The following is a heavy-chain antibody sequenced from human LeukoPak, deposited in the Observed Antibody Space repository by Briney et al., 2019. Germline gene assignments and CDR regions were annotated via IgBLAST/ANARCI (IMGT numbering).Heavy chain of an antibody. CDR3: AKARRTTSNSVFDY. Sequence: PGGSLRLSCAASGFIFSNYGMHWVRQTPGKGLEWVAFIRYDGSNKYYADSVKGRFTISRDNSKNTLYLQMNSLRAEDTAVYSCAKARRTTSNSVFDYWGQGTLVTVSS. V-gene: IGHV3-30*02. CDR1: GFIFSNYG. D-gene: IGHD4-23*01. CDR2: IRYDGSNK. J-gene: IGHJ4*02.